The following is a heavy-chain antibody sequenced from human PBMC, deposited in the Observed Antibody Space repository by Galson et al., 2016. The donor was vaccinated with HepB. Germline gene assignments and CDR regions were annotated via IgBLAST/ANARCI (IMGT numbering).Heavy chain of an antibody. Sequence: SVKVSCKASGYTFTGYVISWVRQAPGQGLEWMGWINTSKGNTYYAQKFQGRVTLTIDTSTSTAYMELRSLISDDAAVYYCATRPADGSPYYSDCWGQGTLVTVSS. J-gene: IGHJ4*02. CDR2: INTSKGNT. D-gene: IGHD6-13*01. CDR3: ATRPADGSPYYSDC. V-gene: IGHV1-18*01. CDR1: GYTFTGYV.